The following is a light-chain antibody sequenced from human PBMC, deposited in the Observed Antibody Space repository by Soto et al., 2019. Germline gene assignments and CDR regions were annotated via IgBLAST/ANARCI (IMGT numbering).Light chain of an antibody. J-gene: IGLJ2*01. Sequence: QAVVTQPPSASGTPRQRVTISCSGSSSNIGINTVNWYQQLPGTAPKLLIYSNNQRPSGVTDRFSGSKSGTSASLAISGLQSEDEADYYCAAWDDSLNGVLFGGGTKLTVL. CDR3: AAWDDSLNGVL. CDR1: SSNIGINT. V-gene: IGLV1-44*01. CDR2: SNN.